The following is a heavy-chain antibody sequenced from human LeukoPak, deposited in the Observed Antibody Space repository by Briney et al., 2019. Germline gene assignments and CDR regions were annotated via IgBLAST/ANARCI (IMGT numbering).Heavy chain of an antibody. CDR3: ARDLRRYYDFWSGYPHDAFGI. CDR2: TYYRTKWYN. Sequence: SQTLSLTCAISGDSVSSNSSAWNWIRQSPSRGLEWLRRTYYRTKWYNDYAVSVKSRITINPDTSKKQFSLQLNSVTPEDTAVYYCARDLRRYYDFWSGYPHDAFGIWGQGTMVTVSS. J-gene: IGHJ3*02. D-gene: IGHD3-3*01. CDR1: GDSVSSNSSA. V-gene: IGHV6-1*01.